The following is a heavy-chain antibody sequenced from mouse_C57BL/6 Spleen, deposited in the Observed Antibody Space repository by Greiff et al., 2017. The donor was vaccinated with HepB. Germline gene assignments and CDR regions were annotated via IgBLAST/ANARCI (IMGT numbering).Heavy chain of an antibody. Sequence: EVQLQQSGPELVKPGASVKISCKASGYTFTDYYMNWVKQSHGKSLEWIGDINPNNGGTSYNQKFKGKATLTVDKSSSTAYMELRSLTSEDSAFYYCARWGNDYLYAMDYWGQGTSVTVSS. CDR3: ARWGNDYLYAMDY. CDR2: INPNNGGT. V-gene: IGHV1-26*01. J-gene: IGHJ4*01. CDR1: GYTFTDYY. D-gene: IGHD2-4*01.